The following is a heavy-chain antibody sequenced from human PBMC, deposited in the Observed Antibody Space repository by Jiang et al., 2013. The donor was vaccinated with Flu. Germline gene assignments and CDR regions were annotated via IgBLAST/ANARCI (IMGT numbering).Heavy chain of an antibody. CDR1: GYTFTSYA. CDR3: ARDPQTYGSGSLPYGMDV. D-gene: IGHD3-10*01. J-gene: IGHJ6*02. CDR2: INAGNGNT. V-gene: IGHV1-3*01. Sequence: GAEVKKPGASVKVSCKASGYTFTSYAMHWVRQAPGQRLEWMGWINAGNGNTKYSQKFQGRVTITRDTSASTAYMELSSLRSEDTAVYYCARDPQTYGSGSLPYGMDVWGQGTTVTVSS.